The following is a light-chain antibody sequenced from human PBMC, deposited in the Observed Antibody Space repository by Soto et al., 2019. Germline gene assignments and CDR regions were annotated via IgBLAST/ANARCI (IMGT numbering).Light chain of an antibody. V-gene: IGKV2-28*01. CDR3: MQALQTPQ. Sequence: DIVMTQSPLSLPVTPGEPASISCRSSQSLLHSSGYMYLDWYLQKPGQSPQLLIYLGSNRASGVPDRFSGSGSGTDLTLNISRVEAEDVGLYNCMQALQTPQFGQGTKLEIK. CDR2: LGS. J-gene: IGKJ2*01. CDR1: QSLLHSSGYMY.